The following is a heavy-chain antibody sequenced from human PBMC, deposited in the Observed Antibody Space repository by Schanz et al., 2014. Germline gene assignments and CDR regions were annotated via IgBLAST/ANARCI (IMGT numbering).Heavy chain of an antibody. CDR2: INPNTGGT. J-gene: IGHJ4*02. D-gene: IGHD1-26*01. Sequence: QVQLVQSGAEVKKPGASVRVSCKASGYAFSAYNMHWVRQAPGQGLEWMGRINPNTGGTNYAQSFQGRVTMTSDTSITTAYMELTRLRSDDTAVYYCARGIVGAHFDYWGQGTLVTASS. CDR1: GYAFSAYN. CDR3: ARGIVGAHFDY. V-gene: IGHV1-2*06.